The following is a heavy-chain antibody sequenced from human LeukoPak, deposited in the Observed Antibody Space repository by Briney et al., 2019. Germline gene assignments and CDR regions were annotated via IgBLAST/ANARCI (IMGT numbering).Heavy chain of an antibody. CDR2: IYYSGGT. D-gene: IGHD2-2*01. CDR3: ASLGYCSSTSCYRGIFNY. J-gene: IGHJ4*02. Sequence: PSETLSLTCTVSGGSISIYYWSWIRQPPGKGLEWIGYIYYSGGTNYNPSLKSRVTISVDTSKNQFSLKLSSVTAADTAVYYCASLGYCSSTSCYRGIFNYWGQGTLVTVSS. V-gene: IGHV4-59*01. CDR1: GGSISIYY.